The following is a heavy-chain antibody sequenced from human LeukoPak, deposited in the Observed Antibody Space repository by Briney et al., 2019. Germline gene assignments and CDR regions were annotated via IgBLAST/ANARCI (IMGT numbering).Heavy chain of an antibody. CDR2: MFYSGST. V-gene: IGHV4-59*08. D-gene: IGHD3-22*01. J-gene: IGHJ6*03. CDR1: GDSISRYY. Sequence: PSETLSLTCTVSGDSISRYYWTWIRQPPGKGLDWIGYMFYSGSTTYNPSLKSRITISVDTSKNQFSLKLRSVTAADTAVYYCARLPYYYDNSGFRDYHYYMDVWGKGTTVNVFS. CDR3: ARLPYYYDNSGFRDYHYYMDV.